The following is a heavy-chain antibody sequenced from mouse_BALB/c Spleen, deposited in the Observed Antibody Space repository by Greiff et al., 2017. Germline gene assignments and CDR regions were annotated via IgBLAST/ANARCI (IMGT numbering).Heavy chain of an antibody. J-gene: IGHJ3*01. CDR1: GYTFTSYY. CDR3: TVVAPGFAY. D-gene: IGHD1-1*01. CDR2: INPSNGGT. V-gene: IGHV1S81*02. Sequence: QVQLQQPGAELVKPGASVKLSCKASGYTFTSYYMYWVKQRPGQGLEWIGGINPSNGGTNFNEKFKSKATLTVDKSSSTAYMQLSSLTSEDSAVYYCTVVAPGFAYWGQGTLVTVSA.